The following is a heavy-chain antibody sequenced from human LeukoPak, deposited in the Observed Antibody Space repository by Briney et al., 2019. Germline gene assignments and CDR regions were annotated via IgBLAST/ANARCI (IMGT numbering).Heavy chain of an antibody. D-gene: IGHD3-22*01. V-gene: IGHV3-23*01. J-gene: IGHJ4*02. Sequence: GGSLRLSCAASGFTFSSYSMNWVRQAPGKGLEWVSVISGSGGRTNYADSVKGRFTISRDNSKNTLYLQMNSLRAEDMAVYYCAKGLYYYDSSGFDYWGQGTLVTVSS. CDR1: GFTFSSYS. CDR2: ISGSGGRT. CDR3: AKGLYYYDSSGFDY.